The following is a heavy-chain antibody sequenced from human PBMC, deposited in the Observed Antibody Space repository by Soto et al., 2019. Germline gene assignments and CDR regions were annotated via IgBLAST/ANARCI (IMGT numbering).Heavy chain of an antibody. CDR1: GYSFISYG. CDR3: ASDLLGNPPNWFDP. CDR2: ISVYNGIA. J-gene: IGHJ5*02. D-gene: IGHD3-16*01. V-gene: IGHV1-18*04. Sequence: ASVKVSCKASGYSFISYGINWVRQAPGQGLEWMGWISVYNGIANYAQKLQGRVTMTTDTSTTTAYMELRSLTSDDTAVYYCASDLLGNPPNWFDPWGQGTLVIVSS.